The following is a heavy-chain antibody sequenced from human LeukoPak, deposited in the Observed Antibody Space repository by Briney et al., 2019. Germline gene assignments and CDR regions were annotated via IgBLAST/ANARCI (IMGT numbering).Heavy chain of an antibody. V-gene: IGHV1-69*13. Sequence: GASVKVSCKASGGTFSSYAISWVRQAPGQGLEWMGGIIPIFGTANYAQKFQGRVTITADESTSTAYMELSSLRSEDTAVYYCARVAGYSNTFSDIWGQGTMVTVSS. D-gene: IGHD6-13*01. J-gene: IGHJ3*02. CDR3: ARVAGYSNTFSDI. CDR2: IIPIFGTA. CDR1: GGTFSSYA.